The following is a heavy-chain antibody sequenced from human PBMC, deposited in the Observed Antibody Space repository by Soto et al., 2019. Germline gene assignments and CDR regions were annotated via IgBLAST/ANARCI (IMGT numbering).Heavy chain of an antibody. D-gene: IGHD4-17*01. V-gene: IGHV3-30*01. CDR3: ARAPTTRFDY. CDR1: GFTFSTFA. J-gene: IGHJ4*02. Sequence: GGSLRLSCAASGFTFSTFAMHWVRQAPGKGPQWVAGISSDGFNKYYADSVKGRFTISRDNSKNTLYVQMNSLRGEGTAVYYCARAPTTRFDYWGQGTPVTVSS. CDR2: ISSDGFNK.